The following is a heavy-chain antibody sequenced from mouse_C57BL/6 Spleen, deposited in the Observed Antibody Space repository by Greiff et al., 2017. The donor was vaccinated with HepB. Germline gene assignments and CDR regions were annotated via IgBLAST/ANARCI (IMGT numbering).Heavy chain of an antibody. Sequence: EVQLQQSGTVLARPGASVKMSCKTSGYTFTSYWMHWVKQRPGQGLEWIGAIYPGNSDTSYNQKFKGKAKLTAVTSASTAYMELSSLTNEDSAVYHCTRRDITTGKGFDYWGQGTTLTVSS. CDR3: TRRDITTGKGFDY. CDR2: IYPGNSDT. V-gene: IGHV1-5*01. D-gene: IGHD1-1*01. J-gene: IGHJ2*01. CDR1: GYTFTSYW.